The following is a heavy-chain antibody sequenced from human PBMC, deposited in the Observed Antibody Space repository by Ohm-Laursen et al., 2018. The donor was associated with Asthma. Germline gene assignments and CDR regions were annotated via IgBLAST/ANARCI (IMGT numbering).Heavy chain of an antibody. J-gene: IGHJ4*02. V-gene: IGHV4-31*03. Sequence: SQTLSLTCTVSSGSISSGSYYWSWIRQPPGKGLEWIGYIYYSGSTYYNPSLKSRVTISVDTSKNQFSLKLSSVTAADTAVYYCARGPYYYDSSGYYYFDYWGQGTLVTVSS. CDR3: ARGPYYYDSSGYYYFDY. CDR1: SGSISSGSYY. D-gene: IGHD3-22*01. CDR2: IYYSGST.